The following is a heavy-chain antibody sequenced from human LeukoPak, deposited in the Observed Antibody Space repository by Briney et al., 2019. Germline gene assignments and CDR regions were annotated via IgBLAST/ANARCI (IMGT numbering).Heavy chain of an antibody. CDR3: AGDIVVVPAANSFLYVMDV. V-gene: IGHV3-30-3*01. Sequence: PGRSLRLSCAASGFTFSSYAMHWVRQAPGKGLEWVAVISYDGSNKYYADAVKGRFTISRDNSKNTLYLQMNSLRAEDTAVYYCAGDIVVVPAANSFLYVMDVWGQGTTVTVSS. CDR1: GFTFSSYA. CDR2: ISYDGSNK. J-gene: IGHJ6*02. D-gene: IGHD2-2*01.